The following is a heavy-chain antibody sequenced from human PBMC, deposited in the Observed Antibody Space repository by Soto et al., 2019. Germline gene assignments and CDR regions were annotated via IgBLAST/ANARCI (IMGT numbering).Heavy chain of an antibody. D-gene: IGHD4-17*01. CDR2: IKSKTDGGTT. J-gene: IGHJ6*02. V-gene: IGHV3-15*01. Sequence: PGGSLRLSCAASGFTFSNAWMSWVRQAPGKGLEWVGRIKSKTDGGTTDYAAPVKGRFTISRDDSKNTLYLQMNSLKTEDTAVYYCTTDLTVTTPTDYYGMDVWGQGTTVTVSS. CDR1: GFTFSNAW. CDR3: TTDLTVTTPTDYYGMDV.